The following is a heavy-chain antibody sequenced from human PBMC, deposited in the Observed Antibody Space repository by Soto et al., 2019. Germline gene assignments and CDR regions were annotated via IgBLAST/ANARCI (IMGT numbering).Heavy chain of an antibody. J-gene: IGHJ4*02. V-gene: IGHV3-53*01. Sequence: VQLVESGGGLIQPGGSLRLSFAASGLSVSNNHMTWVRQAPGKGLEWVSLNADSVKGRFTISRDNSKNTLYLQMDSLRAEDPAIYYCAGRLTTAASLDYWGQGTLVTVSS. CDR1: GLSVSNNH. CDR3: AGRLTTAASLDY. D-gene: IGHD1-1*01.